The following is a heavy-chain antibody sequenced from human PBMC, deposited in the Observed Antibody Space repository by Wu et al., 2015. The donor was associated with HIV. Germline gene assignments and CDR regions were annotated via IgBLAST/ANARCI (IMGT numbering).Heavy chain of an antibody. Sequence: QVQLAQSGAEVKKPGASVKVSCKASGYTFTSNYLHWVRQAPGQGLEWMGILNPSSGDAGYAPSFQGRVTMTRDTSTTTAYMDLRSLTFDDTAMYYCARVGSKGSGSRRTPMGAYDIWGQGTMIIVSS. D-gene: IGHD3-10*01. V-gene: IGHV1-46*01. J-gene: IGHJ3*02. CDR2: LNPSSGDA. CDR1: GYTFTSNY. CDR3: ARVGSKGSGSRRTPMGAYDI.